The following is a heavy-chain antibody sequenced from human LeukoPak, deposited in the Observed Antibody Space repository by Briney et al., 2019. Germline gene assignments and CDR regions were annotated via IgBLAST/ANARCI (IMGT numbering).Heavy chain of an antibody. J-gene: IGHJ6*03. D-gene: IGHD3-16*02. Sequence: ASVKVSCKASGYTFTSYDINWVRQATGQGLEWMGWMNPNSGNTGYAQKFQGRVTITRNTSISTAYMELSSLRSEDTAVYYCARASRGMITFGGVIARGPYYYYMDVWGKGTTVTVSS. V-gene: IGHV1-8*03. CDR3: ARASRGMITFGGVIARGPYYYYMDV. CDR2: MNPNSGNT. CDR1: GYTFTSYD.